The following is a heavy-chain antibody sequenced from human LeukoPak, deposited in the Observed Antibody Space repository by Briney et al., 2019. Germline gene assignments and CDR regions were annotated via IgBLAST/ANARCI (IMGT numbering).Heavy chain of an antibody. V-gene: IGHV4-59*01. J-gene: IGHJ4*02. CDR2: IYYSGST. Sequence: PSETLSLTCTVSGGSISSYYWRWIRQPPGKGPEWIGYIYYSGSTNYNPSLKSRVTISVDTSKNQFSLKLSSVTAADTAVYYCAREYYYDSSGYLDYWGQGTLVTVSS. CDR3: AREYYYDSSGYLDY. CDR1: GGSISSYY. D-gene: IGHD3-22*01.